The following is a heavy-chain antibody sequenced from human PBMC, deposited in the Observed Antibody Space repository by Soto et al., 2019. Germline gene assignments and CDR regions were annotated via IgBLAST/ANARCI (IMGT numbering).Heavy chain of an antibody. Sequence: GGSLRLSCAASGFTFSSYWMSWVRQAPGKGLEWVANIKQDGSEKYYVDSVKGRFTISRDNAKNSLYLQMNSLRAEDTAVYYCARGGPISWSGGNDAFDIWGQGTMVTVSS. CDR2: IKQDGSEK. CDR1: GFTFSSYW. D-gene: IGHD3-3*01. J-gene: IGHJ3*02. CDR3: ARGGPISWSGGNDAFDI. V-gene: IGHV3-7*03.